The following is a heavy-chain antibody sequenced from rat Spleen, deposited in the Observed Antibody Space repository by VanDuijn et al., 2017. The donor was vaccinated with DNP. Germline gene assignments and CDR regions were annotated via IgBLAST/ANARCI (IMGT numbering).Heavy chain of an antibody. CDR2: IRIGGDST. V-gene: IGHV5S13*01. CDR3: TTHDITVALFAY. CDR1: GFTFSNYY. D-gene: IGHD1-1*01. J-gene: IGHJ2*01. Sequence: EVQLVESGGGLVQPGRSLKLSCAASGFTFSNYYMAWVRQAPTKGLEWVASIRIGGDSTYYRDSVKGRFTISRDNAKNTQYLQMDSLRSEDTATYFCTTHDITVALFAYWGQGVMVTVSS.